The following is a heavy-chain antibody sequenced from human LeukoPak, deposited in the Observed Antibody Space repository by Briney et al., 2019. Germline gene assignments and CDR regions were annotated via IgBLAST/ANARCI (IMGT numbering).Heavy chain of an antibody. CDR1: GYTFTSYA. Sequence: GASVKVSCKASGYTFTSYAMNWVRQAPGQGLEWMGWINTNTGNPTYAQGFTGRFVFSLDTSVSTAYLQISSLKAEDTAVYYCARGGLYDYVWGRTIDYWGQGTLVTVSS. CDR2: INTNTGNP. V-gene: IGHV7-4-1*02. D-gene: IGHD3-16*01. CDR3: ARGGLYDYVWGRTIDY. J-gene: IGHJ4*02.